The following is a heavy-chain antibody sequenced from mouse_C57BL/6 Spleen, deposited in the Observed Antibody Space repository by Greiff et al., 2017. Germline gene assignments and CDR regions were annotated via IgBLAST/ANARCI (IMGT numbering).Heavy chain of an antibody. V-gene: IGHV14-3*01. CDR3: ARTYGSSYLSLYWYFDV. CDR2: IDPANGNT. CDR1: GFNIKNTY. J-gene: IGHJ1*03. Sequence: EVQLQQSVAELVRPGASVKLSCTASGFNIKNTYMHWVKQRPEQGLEWIGRIDPANGNTKYAPKFQGKATITADTSSNTAYLQLSSLTSEDTAIYYCARTYGSSYLSLYWYFDVWGTGTTVTVSS. D-gene: IGHD1-1*01.